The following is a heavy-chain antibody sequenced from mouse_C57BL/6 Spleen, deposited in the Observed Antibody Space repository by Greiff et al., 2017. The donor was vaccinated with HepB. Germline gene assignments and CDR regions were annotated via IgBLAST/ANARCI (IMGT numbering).Heavy chain of an antibody. CDR1: GYTFTGYW. J-gene: IGHJ4*01. CDR3: ARYGIYYDYDDYAMDY. CDR2: IVPGSGST. D-gene: IGHD2-4*01. V-gene: IGHV1-9*01. Sequence: QVQLQQSGAELMKPGASVKLSCKATGYTFTGYWIEWVKQSPGHGLEWIGEIVPGSGSTNYNEKFKGKATFTADTSSNTAYMQLSSLTTEDSAIYYCARYGIYYDYDDYAMDYWGQGTSVTVSS.